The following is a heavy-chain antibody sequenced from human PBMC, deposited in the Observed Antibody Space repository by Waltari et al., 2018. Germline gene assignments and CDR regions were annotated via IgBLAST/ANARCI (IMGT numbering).Heavy chain of an antibody. CDR1: GFIFGDHG. J-gene: IGHJ3*01. CDR2: IWYDGSDQ. V-gene: IGHV3-33*01. CDR3: VRKKAGLMDAFDL. Sequence: QMRLVESGGGVFQPGRSLSLSCAASGFIFGDHGMHWVRQAPGKGLQWVATIWYDGSDQKYADSVKGRFTISRDNGQNTLNLQMSGLRVEDTALYYCVRKKAGLMDAFDLWGQGTMVTVSS.